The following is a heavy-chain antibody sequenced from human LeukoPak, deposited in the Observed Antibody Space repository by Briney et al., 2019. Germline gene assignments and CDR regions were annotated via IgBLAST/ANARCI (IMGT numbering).Heavy chain of an antibody. CDR2: IYYSGST. CDR1: GGSISSGGYY. Sequence: KASQTLSLTYTVSGGSISSGGYYWSWIRQHPGKGLEWIGYIYYSGSTYYNPSLKSRVTISVDTSKNQFSLKLSSVTAADTAVYYCARGLDGTSGVGFDYWGQGTLVTVSS. J-gene: IGHJ4*02. D-gene: IGHD1-14*01. CDR3: ARGLDGTSGVGFDY. V-gene: IGHV4-31*03.